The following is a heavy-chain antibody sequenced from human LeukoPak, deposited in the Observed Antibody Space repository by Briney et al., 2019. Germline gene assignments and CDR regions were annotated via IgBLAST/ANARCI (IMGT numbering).Heavy chain of an antibody. CDR1: GYTFTSYY. Sequence: ASVKVSCKASGYTFTSYYMHWVRQAPGQGLEWMGIINPSGGSTSYAQKFQGRVTMTGDMSTSTVYMELSSLRSGDTAVYYCAREGTDSGSYSGYFDYWGQGTLVTVSS. D-gene: IGHD1-26*01. V-gene: IGHV1-46*01. J-gene: IGHJ4*02. CDR2: INPSGGST. CDR3: AREGTDSGSYSGYFDY.